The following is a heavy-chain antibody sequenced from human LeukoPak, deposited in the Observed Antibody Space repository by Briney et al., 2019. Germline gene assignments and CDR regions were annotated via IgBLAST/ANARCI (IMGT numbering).Heavy chain of an antibody. J-gene: IGHJ6*02. CDR2: ISYDGSNK. V-gene: IGHV3-30*03. CDR1: GFTFSSYG. Sequence: PGGSLRLSCAASGFTFSSYGMHWVRQAPGKGLEWVAVISYDGSNKYYADSVKGRFTISRDNSKNTLYLQMNSLRAEDTAVYYCAREDWNDVEGLDVWGQGTTVTVSS. CDR3: AREDWNDVEGLDV. D-gene: IGHD1-1*01.